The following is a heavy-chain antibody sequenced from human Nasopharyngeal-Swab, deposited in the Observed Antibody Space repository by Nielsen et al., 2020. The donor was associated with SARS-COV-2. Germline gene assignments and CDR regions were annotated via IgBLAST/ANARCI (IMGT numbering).Heavy chain of an antibody. CDR3: ARGRTTGTAGLFDY. D-gene: IGHD1-1*01. V-gene: IGHV6-1*01. CDR1: GDSVSSNSAA. Sequence: SETLSLTCAISGDSVSSNSAAWNWIRQSPSRGLEWLGRTYYRSKWYNDYAVSVKSRITINPDTSKNQFPLQLNSVTPEDTAVYYCARGRTTGTAGLFDYWGQGTLVTVSS. J-gene: IGHJ4*02. CDR2: TYYRSKWYN.